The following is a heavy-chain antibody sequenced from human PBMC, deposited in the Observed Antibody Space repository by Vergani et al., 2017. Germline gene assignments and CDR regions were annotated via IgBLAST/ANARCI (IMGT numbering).Heavy chain of an antibody. J-gene: IGHJ4*02. CDR2: INHSGST. D-gene: IGHD3-22*01. V-gene: IGHV4-34*01. CDR3: ARYAIRGYYYAPPDY. CDR1: GGSFSGYY. Sequence: QVQLQQWGAGLLKPSETLSLTCAVYGGSFSGYYWSWIRQPPGKGLEWIGEINHSGSTNYNPSLKSRVTISVDTSKNQFSLKLSSVTAADTAVYYCARYAIRGYYYAPPDYWGQGTLVTVSS.